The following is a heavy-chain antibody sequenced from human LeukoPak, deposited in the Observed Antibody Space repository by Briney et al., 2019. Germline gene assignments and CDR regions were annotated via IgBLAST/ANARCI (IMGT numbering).Heavy chain of an antibody. Sequence: GGSLRLSCAVSGFTFSSYSMNWVRQAPGKGLEWVSGISWNSGSIGYADSVKGRFTISRDNSKNTLYLQMNSLRAEDTAVYYCARGGWIQLWLPLDYWGQGTLVTVSS. CDR1: GFTFSSYS. J-gene: IGHJ4*02. D-gene: IGHD5-18*01. CDR3: ARGGWIQLWLPLDY. V-gene: IGHV3-48*01. CDR2: ISWNSGSI.